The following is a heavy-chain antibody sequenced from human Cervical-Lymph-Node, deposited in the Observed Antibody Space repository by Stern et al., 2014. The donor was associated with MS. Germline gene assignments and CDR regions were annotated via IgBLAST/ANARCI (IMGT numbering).Heavy chain of an antibody. V-gene: IGHV1-46*01. CDR2: LNPSGGSQ. D-gene: IGHD3/OR15-3a*01. Sequence: VHLVESGAEVKKPGASVEVSCKASGYTFTDHYIHWVRQAPGQGLEWIGVLNPSGGSQTTAQQFQGSVTTTRDSAQTTVHLELSSLRSEDTAVYYCARGTGYSYYFDYWGQGTLVTVSS. CDR3: ARGTGYSYYFDY. CDR1: GYTFTDHY. J-gene: IGHJ4*02.